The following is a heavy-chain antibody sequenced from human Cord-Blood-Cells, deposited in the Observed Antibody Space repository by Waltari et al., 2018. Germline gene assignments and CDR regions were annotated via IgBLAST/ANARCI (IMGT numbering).Heavy chain of an antibody. CDR3: ERNTKYSSGWYLPRSYYYYGMDV. V-gene: IGHV4-34*01. Sequence: QVQLQQWGAGLLKPSETLSLTCAVYGGSFSGYYWSWIRQPPGKGLEWIGEINHSGSTNYNPSLKSRVTISVDTSKNQFSLKLSSVTAADTAVYYCERNTKYSSGWYLPRSYYYYGMDVWGQGTTVTVSS. CDR2: INHSGST. D-gene: IGHD6-19*01. J-gene: IGHJ6*02. CDR1: GGSFSGYY.